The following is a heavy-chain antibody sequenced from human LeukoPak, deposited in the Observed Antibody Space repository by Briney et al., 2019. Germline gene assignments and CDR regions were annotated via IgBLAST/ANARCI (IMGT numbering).Heavy chain of an antibody. CDR3: ARSFLDYMDV. D-gene: IGHD2/OR15-2a*01. V-gene: IGHV4-4*07. Sequence: SETLSLTCTVSGESINPYYWNWIRQSAGKGLEWIGHIYKSGTTNFNPSLTSRVTMSLDTSRNQFSLKLRSVTAADTAVYFCARSFLDYMDVWGKGTTVTVSS. J-gene: IGHJ6*03. CDR2: IYKSGTT. CDR1: GESINPYY.